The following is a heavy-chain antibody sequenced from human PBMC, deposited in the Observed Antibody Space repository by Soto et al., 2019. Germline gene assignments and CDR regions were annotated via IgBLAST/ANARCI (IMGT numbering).Heavy chain of an antibody. CDR2: ISSSSSTI. CDR3: ARLVFYFSFRMDV. D-gene: IGHD2-8*01. J-gene: IGHJ6*02. CDR1: GFTFSSYS. Sequence: EVQLVESGGGLVQPGGSLRLSCAVSGFTFSSYSMNWVRQAPGKGLEWVSYISSSSSTIYYADSVKGRFTISRDNAKTSLYLQLNSLLAVATAVYSCARLVFYFSFRMDVWPQVTTFTFSS. V-gene: IGHV3-48*01.